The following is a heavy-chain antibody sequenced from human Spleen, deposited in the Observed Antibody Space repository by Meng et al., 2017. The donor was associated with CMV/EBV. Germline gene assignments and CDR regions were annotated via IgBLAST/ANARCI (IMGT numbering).Heavy chain of an antibody. Sequence: QLHVQQWGSGLLKPPETLSLTCAVYGGSFSGYYWSWIRQPPGKGLEWIGEINHSGSTNYNPSLKSRVTISVDTSKNQFSLKLSSVTAADTAVYYCARVYSRAYFDYWGQGTLVTVSS. J-gene: IGHJ4*02. CDR3: ARVYSRAYFDY. CDR2: INHSGST. D-gene: IGHD2-15*01. V-gene: IGHV4-34*01. CDR1: GGSFSGYY.